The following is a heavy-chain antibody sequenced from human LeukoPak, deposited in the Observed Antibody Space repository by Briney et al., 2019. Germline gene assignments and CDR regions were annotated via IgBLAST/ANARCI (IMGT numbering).Heavy chain of an antibody. CDR3: ARGLFQLAGYFDY. J-gene: IGHJ4*02. CDR1: GFTVSSNY. CDR2: IYSGGST. D-gene: IGHD6-13*01. Sequence: GGSLRLSCAASGFTVSSNYMSWVSQAPGKGLEWVSVIYSGGSTYYADSVRSRFTISRDNSKNTLYLQMNSLRAEDTAVYYCARGLFQLAGYFDYWGQGTLVTVSS. V-gene: IGHV3-66*01.